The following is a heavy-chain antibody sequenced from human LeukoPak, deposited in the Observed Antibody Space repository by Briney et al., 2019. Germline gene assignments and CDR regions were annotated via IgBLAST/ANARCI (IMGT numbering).Heavy chain of an antibody. CDR2: IIPIFGTA. CDR3: ASYSGDTAMVHY. V-gene: IGHV1-69*05. CDR1: GGTFSSYA. J-gene: IGHJ4*02. Sequence: GASVNVSCKASGGTFSSYAISWVRQAPAQGLERMGGIIPIFGTANYAQKFQGRVTITTDESTSTAYMDLSSLRSEDTAVYYCASYSGDTAMVHYWGQGTLVTVSS. D-gene: IGHD5-18*01.